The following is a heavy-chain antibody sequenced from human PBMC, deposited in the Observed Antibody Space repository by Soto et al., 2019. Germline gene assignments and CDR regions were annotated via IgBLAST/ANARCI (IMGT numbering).Heavy chain of an antibody. D-gene: IGHD3-10*01. CDR2: IIPILGIA. CDR1: GGTFSSYT. Sequence: QVQLVQSGAEVKKPGSSVKVSCKASGGTFSSYTISGVRQAPGQGLEWMGRIIPILGIANYAQKFQGRVTITADKSTRTAYIELSSLRSEDTAVYYCAREEYYYGSGAFFDYWGQGTLVTVSS. V-gene: IGHV1-69*08. J-gene: IGHJ4*02. CDR3: AREEYYYGSGAFFDY.